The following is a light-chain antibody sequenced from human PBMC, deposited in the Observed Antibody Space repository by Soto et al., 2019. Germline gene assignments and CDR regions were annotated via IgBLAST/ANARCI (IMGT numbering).Light chain of an antibody. CDR2: GVS. Sequence: EIVLTQSPGTLSLSPGERATLSCKSSESVTGRQLARYQQKPGQAPRLLIYGVSARATGIPDRFSGSGSGTDFTLTISRLEPEDFAMYYCQQYGRSRWTFAQGTKVDIK. CDR1: ESVTGRQ. CDR3: QQYGRSRWT. V-gene: IGKV3-20*01. J-gene: IGKJ1*01.